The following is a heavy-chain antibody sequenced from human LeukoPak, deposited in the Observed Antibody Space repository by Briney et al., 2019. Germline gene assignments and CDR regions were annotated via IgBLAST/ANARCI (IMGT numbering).Heavy chain of an antibody. CDR2: NSGGGEST. J-gene: IGHJ4*02. D-gene: IGHD6-19*01. V-gene: IGHV3-23*01. CDR1: EFTFSSHA. Sequence: EPGGSLRLSCVASEFTFSSHAMNWVRQAPGKGLEWVSSNSGGGESTYYADSVKGRFTVSRDNSKNTLYLQINSLRGEDTAVYYCAKGKYSSGGVPDYWGQGTLVTVSS. CDR3: AKGKYSSGGVPDY.